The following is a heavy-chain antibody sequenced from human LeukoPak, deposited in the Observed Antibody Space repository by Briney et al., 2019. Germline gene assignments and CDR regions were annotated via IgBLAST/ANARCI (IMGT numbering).Heavy chain of an antibody. CDR2: IYSGGST. CDR3: ARDLQLES. V-gene: IGHV3-53*01. CDR1: GFTFSSYA. Sequence: GRSLRLSCAASGFTFSSYAMHWVRQAPGKGLEWVSVIYSGGSTYYADSVKGRLTISRDNSKNTLYLQMNSLRAEDTAVYYCARDLQLESWGQGTLVTVSS. D-gene: IGHD4-11*01. J-gene: IGHJ5*01.